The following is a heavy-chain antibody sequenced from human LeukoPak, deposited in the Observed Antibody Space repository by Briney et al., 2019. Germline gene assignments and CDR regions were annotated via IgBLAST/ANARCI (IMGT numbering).Heavy chain of an antibody. CDR3: ARRAGDYSHPYDY. D-gene: IGHD3-22*01. CDR2: IYSGGNT. J-gene: IGHJ4*02. CDR1: GFTFSSYW. V-gene: IGHV3-53*01. Sequence: GGSLRLSCAASGFTFSSYWMSWVRQAPGKGLEWVSFIYSGGNTYYADSVKGRLTISRDNSKNTVHLQMNSLRAEDTAMYYCARRAGDYSHPYDYWGQGTLVTVSS.